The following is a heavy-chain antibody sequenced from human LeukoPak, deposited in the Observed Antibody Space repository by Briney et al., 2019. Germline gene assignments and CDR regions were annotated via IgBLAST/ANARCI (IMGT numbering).Heavy chain of an antibody. CDR2: ISGSGGST. Sequence: GGSLRLSCAASGFTFSSYAMSWVRQAPGKGLEWVSAISGSGGSTYYADSVKGRFTISRDNSKNTLYLQMNSLRAEDTAVYYCAKRGSDYSDCAAKYFDYWGQGTLVTVSS. J-gene: IGHJ4*02. CDR1: GFTFSSYA. CDR3: AKRGSDYSDCAAKYFDY. D-gene: IGHD4-11*01. V-gene: IGHV3-23*01.